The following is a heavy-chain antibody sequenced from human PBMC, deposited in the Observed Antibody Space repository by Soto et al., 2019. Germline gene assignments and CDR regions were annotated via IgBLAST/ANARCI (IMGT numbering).Heavy chain of an antibody. CDR1: GFTFSSYS. D-gene: IGHD3-3*01. J-gene: IGHJ3*02. Sequence: GGSLRLSCAASGFTFSSYSMNWVRQAPGKGLEWVSSISSSSSYIYYADSVKGRFTISRDNAKNSLYLQMNSLRAEDTAVYYCARDPPNFDFWSGYLDDAFDIWGQGTMVTVS. V-gene: IGHV3-21*01. CDR2: ISSSSSYI. CDR3: ARDPPNFDFWSGYLDDAFDI.